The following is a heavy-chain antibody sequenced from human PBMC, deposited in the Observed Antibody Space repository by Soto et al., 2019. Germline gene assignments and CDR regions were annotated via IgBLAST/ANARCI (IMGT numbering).Heavy chain of an antibody. J-gene: IGHJ4*02. V-gene: IGHV1-8*01. CDR2: MNPNSGNT. CDR3: ARFSFDYGWGSYDESDY. Sequence: QVQLVQSGAEVKKPGASVKVSCKASGYTFTSYDINWVRQATGQGLEWMGWMNPNSGNTGYARKFQGRVTMTRNTSISTAYMELSSLRSEDTAVYYCARFSFDYGWGSYDESDYWGQGTLVTVSS. D-gene: IGHD3-16*01. CDR1: GYTFTSYD.